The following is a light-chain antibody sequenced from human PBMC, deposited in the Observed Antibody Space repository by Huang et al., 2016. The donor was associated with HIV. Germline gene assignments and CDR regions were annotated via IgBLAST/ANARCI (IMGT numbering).Light chain of an antibody. J-gene: IGKJ3*01. Sequence: DVQMTQSPSSLSASVGDRVTIACRASQTICTYVNWYQQKPGKVPSLLIYGASNLHSGVPSMFSGSGSGTDFTLTISSLQPEDFATYYCQQSHSLPPAFGPGTIVDFE. V-gene: IGKV1-39*01. CDR2: GAS. CDR3: QQSHSLPPA. CDR1: QTICTY.